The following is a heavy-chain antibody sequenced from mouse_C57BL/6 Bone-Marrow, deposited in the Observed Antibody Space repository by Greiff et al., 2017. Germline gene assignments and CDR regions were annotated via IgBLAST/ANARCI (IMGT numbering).Heavy chain of an antibody. CDR2: SYPRDGST. CDR3: ARLEFDRRRGDWYFSV. Sequence: VQLQESGPELVKPGASVKLSCKASGYTFTSYDINWVKQRPGQGLEWIGWSYPRDGSTKYNEKFKGKATLTVDTSSSTAYMELHSLTSEDSAVYFCARLEFDRRRGDWYFSVWGTGTTVTGSS. J-gene: IGHJ1*03. CDR1: GYTFTSYD. V-gene: IGHV1-85*01.